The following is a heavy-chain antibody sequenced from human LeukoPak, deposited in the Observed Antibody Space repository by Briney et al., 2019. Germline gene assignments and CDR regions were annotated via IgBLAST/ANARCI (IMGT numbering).Heavy chain of an antibody. CDR2: ISSTSTYI. V-gene: IGHV3-21*01. CDR1: GFTFSSYS. CDR3: ARLNDFGRIFGY. J-gene: IGHJ4*02. D-gene: IGHD3-3*01. Sequence: PGGSLRLSCTASGFTFSSYSMVWVRQAPGKGLEWVSSISSTSTYIFYANSLKGRFTISRDNAKNSLYLQMNSLRAEDTAVYFCARLNDFGRIFGYWGQGTRVTVSS.